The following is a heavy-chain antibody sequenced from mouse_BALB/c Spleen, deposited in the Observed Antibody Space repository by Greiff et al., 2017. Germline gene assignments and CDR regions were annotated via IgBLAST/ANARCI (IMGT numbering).Heavy chain of an antibody. D-gene: IGHD2-1*01. CDR3: ARDGGGNYDYAMDY. CDR2: ISYDGSN. V-gene: IGHV3-6*02. CDR1: GYSITSGYY. J-gene: IGHJ4*01. Sequence: EVKLQESGPGLVKPSQSLSLTCSVTGYSITSGYYWNWIRQFPGNKLEWMGYISYDGSNNYNPSLKNRISITRDTSKNQFFLKLNSVTTEDTATYYCARDGGGNYDYAMDYWGQGTSVTVSS.